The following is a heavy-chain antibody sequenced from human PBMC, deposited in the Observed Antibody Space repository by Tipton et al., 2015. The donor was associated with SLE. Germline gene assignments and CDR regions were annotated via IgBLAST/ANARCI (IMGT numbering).Heavy chain of an antibody. V-gene: IGHV4-39*07. CDR1: GGSITNTIYY. J-gene: IGHJ4*02. CDR3: ARTLSNYGDYVFDY. D-gene: IGHD4-17*01. Sequence: TLSLTCTVSGGSITNTIYYWGWIRQPPGKGLEWIGTIYYSGSTYYNPSLKSRVSISVDTSKNDFSLRLSSVTAADTAVYYCARTLSNYGDYVFDYWGQGTLVTVSS. CDR2: IYYSGST.